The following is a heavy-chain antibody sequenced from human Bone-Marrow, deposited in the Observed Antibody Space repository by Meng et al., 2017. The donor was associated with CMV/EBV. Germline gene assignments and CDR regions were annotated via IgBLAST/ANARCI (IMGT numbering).Heavy chain of an antibody. V-gene: IGHV1-8*01. J-gene: IGHJ4*02. CDR1: GYTFTSYD. CDR2: MNPNSGNT. D-gene: IGHD6-13*01. Sequence: KASGYTFTSYDINWGRQATGQGLEWMGWMNPNSGNTGYAQKFQGRVTMTRNTSISTAYMELSSLRSEDTAVYYCARRLGIAAAGGDYWGQGTLVTVSS. CDR3: ARRLGIAAAGGDY.